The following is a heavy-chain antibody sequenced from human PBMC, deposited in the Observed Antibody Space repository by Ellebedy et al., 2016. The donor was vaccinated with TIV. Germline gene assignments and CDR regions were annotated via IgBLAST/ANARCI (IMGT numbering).Heavy chain of an antibody. CDR3: ARDLKWGIADYGMDV. J-gene: IGHJ6*02. Sequence: SETLSLTXAVSGGSISSSNWWRWVRQPPGKGLEWIGEIYHSGSTNYNPSLKSRVTISVDKSKNQFSLKLSSVTAADTAVYYCARDLKWGIADYGMDVWGQGTTVTVSS. CDR2: IYHSGST. V-gene: IGHV4-4*02. D-gene: IGHD6-13*01. CDR1: GGSISSSNW.